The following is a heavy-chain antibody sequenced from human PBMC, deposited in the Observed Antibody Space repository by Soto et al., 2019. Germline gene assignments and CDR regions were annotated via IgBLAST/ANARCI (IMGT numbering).Heavy chain of an antibody. CDR2: IYYSGST. Sequence: SETLSLTCTVSGGSISSSTYYWGWIRQPPGKGLEWIGNIYYSGSTYYNPSLKSRVTISVDTSKNQFSLNLSSVTAADTAMYFCARHARGSCYSWGQGTLVTVSS. V-gene: IGHV4-39*01. D-gene: IGHD2-15*01. J-gene: IGHJ4*02. CDR3: ARHARGSCYS. CDR1: GGSISSSTYY.